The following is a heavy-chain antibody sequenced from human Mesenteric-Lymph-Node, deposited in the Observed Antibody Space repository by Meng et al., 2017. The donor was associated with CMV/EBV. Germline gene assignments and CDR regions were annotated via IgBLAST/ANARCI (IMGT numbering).Heavy chain of an antibody. CDR2: IRQDGGEK. D-gene: IGHD3-3*01. J-gene: IGHJ6*02. CDR3: AKEVTIFGVVRYGLDV. CDR1: GFTFSSYW. V-gene: IGHV3-7*03. Sequence: GESLKISCAASGFTFSSYWITWVRQAPGKGLEWVANIRQDGGEKYYVDSVKGRFTISRDNSKNTLYLQMNSLRAEDTAVYYCAKEVTIFGVVRYGLDVWGQGTTVTVSS.